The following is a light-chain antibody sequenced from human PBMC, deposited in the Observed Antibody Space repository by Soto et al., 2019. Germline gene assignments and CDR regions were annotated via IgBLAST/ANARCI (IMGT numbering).Light chain of an antibody. CDR3: QQYVTSPYT. V-gene: IGKV3-20*01. CDR1: QSISNNY. J-gene: IGKJ2*01. Sequence: DIVLTQSPGTLSLSPGEAATLSCRASQSISNNYLAWYQQQPGQAPRLVIHGASSRATDIPDRFSSSGSGTDFTLTISRLEPEDFAVYYCQQYVTSPYTFGQGTKLEI. CDR2: GAS.